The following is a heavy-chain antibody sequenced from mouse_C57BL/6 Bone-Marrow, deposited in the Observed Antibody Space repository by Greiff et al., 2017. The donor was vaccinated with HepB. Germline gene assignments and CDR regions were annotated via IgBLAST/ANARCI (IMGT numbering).Heavy chain of an antibody. CDR1: GFTFSSYG. CDR3: AGLGASWEWYFDV. Sequence: EVKLVESGGDLVKPGGSLKLSCAASGFTFSSYGMSWVRQTPDKRLEWVATISSGGSYTYYPDSVKGRFTISRDNAKNTLYLQMSSLKSEDTAMYYCAGLGASWEWYFDVWGTGTTVTVSS. V-gene: IGHV5-6*01. CDR2: ISSGGSYT. J-gene: IGHJ1*03. D-gene: IGHD4-1*01.